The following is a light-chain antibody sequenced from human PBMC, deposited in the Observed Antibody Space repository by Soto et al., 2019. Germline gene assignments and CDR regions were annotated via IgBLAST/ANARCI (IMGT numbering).Light chain of an antibody. V-gene: IGLV1-44*01. J-gene: IGLJ2*01. CDR1: SSNIGSNT. Sequence: QSVLTQPPSASGTPGQRVTISCSGSSSNIGSNTVNWYQQLPGSAPKPLMYSTNQRPSGVPDRFSGSKSGTSASLAISGLQSEDDADYYCAAWDGSLNVVLFGGGTKLTVL. CDR3: AAWDGSLNVVL. CDR2: STN.